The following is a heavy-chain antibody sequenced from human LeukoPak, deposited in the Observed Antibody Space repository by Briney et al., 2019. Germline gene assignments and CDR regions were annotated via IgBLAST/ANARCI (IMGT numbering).Heavy chain of an antibody. J-gene: IGHJ5*02. V-gene: IGHV3-9*01. D-gene: IGHD3-16*02. CDR1: GFTFDDYA. CDR3: VKDLSPEVRNWFDP. Sequence: GGSLRLSCAASGFTFDDYAMHWVRQAPGKGLEWVSGISWNSGSIGYADSVKGRFTISRDNAKNSLYLQMNSLRAEDTALYYCVKDLSPEVRNWFDPWGQGTLVTVSS. CDR2: ISWNSGSI.